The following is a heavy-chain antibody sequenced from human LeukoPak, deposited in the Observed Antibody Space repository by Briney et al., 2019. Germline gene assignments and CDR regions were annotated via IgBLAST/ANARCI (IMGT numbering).Heavy chain of an antibody. J-gene: IGHJ5*02. CDR3: ARGANLGIAAAGTGNWFDP. CDR2: INHSGST. D-gene: IGHD6-13*01. CDR1: GGSFSGYY. Sequence: PSETLFLTCAVYGGSFSGYYWSWIRQPPGKGLEWIGEINHSGSTNYNPSLKSRVTISVDTSKNQFSLKLSSVTAADTAVYYCARGANLGIAAAGTGNWFDPWGQGTLVTVSS. V-gene: IGHV4-34*01.